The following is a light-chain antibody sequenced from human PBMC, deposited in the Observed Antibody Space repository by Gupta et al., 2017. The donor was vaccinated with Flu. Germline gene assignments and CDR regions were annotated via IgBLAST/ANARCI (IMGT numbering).Light chain of an antibody. CDR3: TAYTSSTSLVL. J-gene: IGLJ2*01. CDR2: DVT. Sequence: SITIGCTGTSDVGGYKYVSWYQHHPGKAPKLIIYDVTKRPAGVSPRFSGSKSGNTASLTISGLQAEDEAEYYFTAYTSSTSLVLFGGGTRLTVL. CDR1: SDVGGYKY. V-gene: IGLV2-14*03.